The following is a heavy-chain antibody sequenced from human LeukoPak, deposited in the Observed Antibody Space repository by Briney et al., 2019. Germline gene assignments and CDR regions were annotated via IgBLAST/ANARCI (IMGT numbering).Heavy chain of an antibody. J-gene: IGHJ3*02. V-gene: IGHV3-23*01. CDR2: IGGSGGST. Sequence: PGGSLRLSCAASGFTFSSHAMGWVRQAPGKGLEWVSAIGGSGGSTYYADSVKGRFTISRDNAKNSLYLQMNSLRAEDTAVYYCVRDGASWGGDAFDIWGQGTMVTVSS. D-gene: IGHD3-10*01. CDR3: VRDGASWGGDAFDI. CDR1: GFTFSSHA.